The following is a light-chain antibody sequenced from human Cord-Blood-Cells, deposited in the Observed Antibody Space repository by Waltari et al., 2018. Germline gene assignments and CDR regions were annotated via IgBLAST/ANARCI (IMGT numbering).Light chain of an antibody. CDR3: QQYYSTPLT. V-gene: IGKV4-1*01. J-gene: IGKJ4*01. CDR2: WAS. CDR1: PSVLYSSNNKNY. Sequence: IVMTQSPDSLAVSLGERATINCKSSPSVLYSSNNKNYLAWYQQKPGEPPKLLIYWASNRESGVPDRFSGSGSGTDFTLTISSLQAEDVAVYCCQQYYSTPLTFGGGTKVEIK.